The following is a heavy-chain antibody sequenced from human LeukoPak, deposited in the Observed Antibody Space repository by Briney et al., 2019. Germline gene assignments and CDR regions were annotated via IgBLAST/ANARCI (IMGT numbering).Heavy chain of an antibody. Sequence: GGSLRVSCAASGFTFSGYWMSWVRQAPGKGVEWVANINQDGSKKYYVDSVKGRFTISRDNAKNSLSLQMNSLRAEDTAVYYCVRDRGTYRPIDYWGQGTLVTVSS. CDR3: VRDRGTYRPIDY. CDR1: GFTFSGYW. D-gene: IGHD1-26*01. CDR2: INQDGSKK. V-gene: IGHV3-7*01. J-gene: IGHJ4*02.